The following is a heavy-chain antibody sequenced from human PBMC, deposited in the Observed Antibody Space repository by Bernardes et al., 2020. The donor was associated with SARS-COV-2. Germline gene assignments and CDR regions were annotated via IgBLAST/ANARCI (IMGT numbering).Heavy chain of an antibody. CDR1: GYSFTEYA. D-gene: IGHD3-22*01. CDR2: INVANGNT. J-gene: IGHJ4*02. CDR3: ARATTLIYYYDSSGRPFDY. Sequence: ASVEVSCKASGYSFTEYAIHWVRQAPGQRLEWMGWINVANGNTKYSQKFQGRVTITRDTSASTAYMELASLRSEDTAVYYCARATTLIYYYDSSGRPFDYWGQGTLVTVSS. V-gene: IGHV1-3*01.